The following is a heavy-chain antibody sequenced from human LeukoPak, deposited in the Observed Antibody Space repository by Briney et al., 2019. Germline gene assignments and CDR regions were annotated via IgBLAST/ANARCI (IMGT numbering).Heavy chain of an antibody. Sequence: PSETLSLTCTVSGGSISSYYWSCLRHPPGKGLEWIGYIYYSGSTNYNPSLKSRVTISLDTSKNQFSLKLSSVTAADTAVYYCARVDYGSGSYYYYYMDVWGKGTTVTVSS. D-gene: IGHD3-10*01. V-gene: IGHV4-59*01. CDR3: ARVDYGSGSYYYYYMDV. J-gene: IGHJ6*03. CDR2: IYYSGST. CDR1: GGSISSYY.